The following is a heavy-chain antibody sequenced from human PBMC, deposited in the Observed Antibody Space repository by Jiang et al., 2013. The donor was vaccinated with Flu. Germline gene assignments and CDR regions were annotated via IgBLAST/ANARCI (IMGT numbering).Heavy chain of an antibody. J-gene: IGHJ2*01. CDR2: INPSGGST. D-gene: IGHD3-3*01. CDR3: ARDGTGDDFWSGYYTQWPSTNYWYFDL. V-gene: IGHV1-46*03. CDR1: GYTFTSYY. Sequence: SGYTFTSYYMHWVRQAPGQGLEWMGIINPSGGSTSYAQKFQGRVTMTRDTSTSTVYMELSSLRSEDTAVYYCARDGTGDDFWSGYYTQWPSTNYWYFDLWGQGTTVTVSS.